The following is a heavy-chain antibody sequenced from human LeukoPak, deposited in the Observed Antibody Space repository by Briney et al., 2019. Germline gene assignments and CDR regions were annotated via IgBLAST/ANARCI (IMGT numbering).Heavy chain of an antibody. CDR2: IYYSGST. CDR1: GGSISSSSYY. Sequence: PSESLSLTCTVSGGSISSSSYYWGWIRQPPGKGLEWIGSIYYSGSTYYNPSLKSRVTISVDTSKNQFSLKLSSVTAADTAVYYCAMSIAARFWYFDLWGRGTLVTVSS. J-gene: IGHJ2*01. D-gene: IGHD6-6*01. CDR3: AMSIAARFWYFDL. V-gene: IGHV4-39*07.